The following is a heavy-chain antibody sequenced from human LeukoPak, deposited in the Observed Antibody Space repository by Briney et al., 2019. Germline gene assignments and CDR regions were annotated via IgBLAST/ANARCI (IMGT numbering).Heavy chain of an antibody. D-gene: IGHD3-22*01. Sequence: GGSLRLSCVSSGFSFSNYAMSWVRQAPGKGLEWVSSISGSGGSTHYADSVKGRFTISRDKTKNTLYLQMNSPRAEDTAVYYCAKSAYYDASGYYREYYFDYWGQGTLVTVSS. V-gene: IGHV3-23*01. CDR2: ISGSGGST. J-gene: IGHJ4*02. CDR3: AKSAYYDASGYYREYYFDY. CDR1: GFSFSNYA.